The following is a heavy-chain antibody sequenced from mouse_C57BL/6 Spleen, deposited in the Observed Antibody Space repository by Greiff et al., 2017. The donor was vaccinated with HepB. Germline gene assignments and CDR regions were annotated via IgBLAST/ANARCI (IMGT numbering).Heavy chain of an antibody. J-gene: IGHJ2*01. CDR1: GYTFTDYE. D-gene: IGHD3-3*01. Sequence: VQLQQSGAELVRPGASVTLSCKASGYTFTDYEMHWVKQTPVHGLEWIGAIDPETGGTAYNQKFKGKAILTADKSSSTAYMEIRSLTSEDSAVYYCTRWLGYFDYWGQGTTLTVSS. CDR2: IDPETGGT. V-gene: IGHV1-15*01. CDR3: TRWLGYFDY.